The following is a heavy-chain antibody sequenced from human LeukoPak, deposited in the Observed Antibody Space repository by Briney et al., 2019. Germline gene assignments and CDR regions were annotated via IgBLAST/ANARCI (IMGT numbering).Heavy chain of an antibody. J-gene: IGHJ4*02. D-gene: IGHD2/OR15-2a*01. Sequence: SETLSLTCAVSGYSFSSGYYWGWIRQPPGKGLEWIGSIYHSGSTYYNPSLKSRVTISVDTSKNQFSLKLSSVTAADTAVYYCARQRIPRSFDYWGQGTLVTVSS. CDR2: IYHSGST. V-gene: IGHV4-38-2*01. CDR3: ARQRIPRSFDY. CDR1: GYSFSSGYY.